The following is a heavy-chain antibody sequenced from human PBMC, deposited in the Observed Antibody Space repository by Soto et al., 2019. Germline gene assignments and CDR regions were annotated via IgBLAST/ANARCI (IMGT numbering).Heavy chain of an antibody. CDR3: TRGLASGDY. J-gene: IGHJ4*02. Sequence: QVQLVQPGAEVKKPGASVKFSCKASGYIFTNFYIHWVRQAPGQGLEWIGIINPNGGSTNYAQNFQGRGTMTRDTSTSTVYMDLSSLRSEDTAVYSCTRGLASGDYWGQGTLITVSS. CDR2: INPNGGST. D-gene: IGHD6-6*01. V-gene: IGHV1-46*03. CDR1: GYIFTNFY.